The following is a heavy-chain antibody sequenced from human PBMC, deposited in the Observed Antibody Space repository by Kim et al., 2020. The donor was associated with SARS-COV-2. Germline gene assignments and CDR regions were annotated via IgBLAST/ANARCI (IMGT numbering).Heavy chain of an antibody. CDR1: GFTFSSYW. J-gene: IGHJ6*02. Sequence: GGSLRLSCAASGFTFSSYWMSWVRQAPGKGLEWVANIKQDGSEKYYVDSVKGRFTISRDNAKNSLYLQMNSLRAEDTAVYYCARDYDYVWGSYRKHYGMDVWGQGTTVTVSS. V-gene: IGHV3-7*03. CDR2: IKQDGSEK. CDR3: ARDYDYVWGSYRKHYGMDV. D-gene: IGHD3-16*02.